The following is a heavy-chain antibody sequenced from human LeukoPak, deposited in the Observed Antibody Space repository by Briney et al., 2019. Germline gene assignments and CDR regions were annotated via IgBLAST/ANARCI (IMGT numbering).Heavy chain of an antibody. CDR2: IKSKTDGGTT. V-gene: IGHV3-15*01. Sequence: PGGSLRLSCAASGFTFSNAWMSWVRQAPGKGLEWVGHIKSKTDGGTTDSAAPVKGRFTISKDDSKNTLYLQMNSLKTEDTAVYYCTTVPYYYDNSGYYHGVFDYWGQGTLVTVSS. D-gene: IGHD3-22*01. CDR3: TTVPYYYDNSGYYHGVFDY. J-gene: IGHJ4*02. CDR1: GFTFSNAW.